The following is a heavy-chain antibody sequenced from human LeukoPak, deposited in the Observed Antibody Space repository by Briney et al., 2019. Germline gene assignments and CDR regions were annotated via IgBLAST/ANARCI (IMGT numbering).Heavy chain of an antibody. J-gene: IGHJ4*02. Sequence: PGGYLRLSCAASGFTFSSYGMHWVRQAPGKGLEWVSAISGSGGSTYYADSVKGRFTISRDNAKNSLYLQMNSLRAEDTAVYYCARDLHCGGDCYPLTYWGQGTLVTVSS. CDR1: GFTFSSYG. D-gene: IGHD2-21*01. V-gene: IGHV3-48*01. CDR2: ISGSGGST. CDR3: ARDLHCGGDCYPLTY.